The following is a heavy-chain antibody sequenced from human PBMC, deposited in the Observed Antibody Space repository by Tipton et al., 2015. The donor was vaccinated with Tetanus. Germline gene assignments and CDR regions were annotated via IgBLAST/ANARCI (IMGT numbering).Heavy chain of an antibody. V-gene: IGHV4-59*01. CDR3: ARERIEAFYYHGLDV. Sequence: TLSLTCTVSGGSISSFYWYWIRQPPGKGLEWIAYIYQNGDANYNPSLQSRVTISVDTSKNLFSLQLAFVTAADTAIYYCARERIEAFYYHGLDVGGPGTTVTVSS. CDR2: IYQNGDA. J-gene: IGHJ6*02. D-gene: IGHD2-21*01. CDR1: GGSISSFY.